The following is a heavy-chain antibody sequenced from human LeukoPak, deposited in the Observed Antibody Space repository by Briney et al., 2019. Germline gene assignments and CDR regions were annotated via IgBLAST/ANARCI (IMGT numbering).Heavy chain of an antibody. D-gene: IGHD3-10*01. V-gene: IGHV3-48*03. CDR2: IGISGSTI. Sequence: GGSLRLSCAASGFTFSSYEMNWARQPPGKGLEWVPYIGISGSTIYYADSVKGRFTISRDNAKNSLYLQMNSLRAEDTAVYYCARFVTYGSGSYYGDGMDVWGQGTTVTVSS. J-gene: IGHJ6*02. CDR1: GFTFSSYE. CDR3: ARFVTYGSGSYYGDGMDV.